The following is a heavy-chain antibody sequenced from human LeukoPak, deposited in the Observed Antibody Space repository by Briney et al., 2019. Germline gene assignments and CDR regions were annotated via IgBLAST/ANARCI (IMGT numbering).Heavy chain of an antibody. Sequence: PGGSLRLSCAASGFTFDDYGMSWVRQAPGKGLEWVSVIYSGGSTYYADSVKGRFTISRDNSKNTLYLQMNSLRAEDTAVYYCARDPHYDSSGYYFDYWGQGTLVTVSS. V-gene: IGHV3-53*01. CDR2: IYSGGST. D-gene: IGHD3-22*01. CDR3: ARDPHYDSSGYYFDY. J-gene: IGHJ4*02. CDR1: GFTFDDYG.